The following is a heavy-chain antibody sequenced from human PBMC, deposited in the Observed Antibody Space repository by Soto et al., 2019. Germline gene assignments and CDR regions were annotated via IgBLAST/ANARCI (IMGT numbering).Heavy chain of an antibody. CDR1: GYTFTSYG. V-gene: IGHV1-18*01. CDR2: INAYNGNK. J-gene: IGHJ1*01. D-gene: IGHD6-13*01. CDR3: ATDLGQPLFAY. Sequence: QVQLVQSGAEVKKPGASVKVSCKASGYTFTSYGISWVRQAPGQGLEWLGWINAYNGNKKYAQKLQARXTXTXYTSTTTAYIELRSLRSDDTAVNYCATDLGQPLFAYWGQGTLVTVSS.